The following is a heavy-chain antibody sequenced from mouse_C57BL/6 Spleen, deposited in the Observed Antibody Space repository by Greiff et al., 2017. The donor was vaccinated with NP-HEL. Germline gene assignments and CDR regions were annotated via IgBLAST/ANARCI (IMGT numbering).Heavy chain of an antibody. CDR1: GYTFTSYW. J-gene: IGHJ3*01. CDR3: AGYYDYDAWFAY. D-gene: IGHD2-4*01. Sequence: QVQLQQSGAELVKPGASVKMSCKASGYTFTSYWITWVKQRPGQGLEWIGDIYPGSGSTNYNEKFKSKATLTVDTSSSTAYMQLSSLTSEDSAVYYCAGYYDYDAWFAYWGKGTLVTVSA. CDR2: IYPGSGST. V-gene: IGHV1-55*01.